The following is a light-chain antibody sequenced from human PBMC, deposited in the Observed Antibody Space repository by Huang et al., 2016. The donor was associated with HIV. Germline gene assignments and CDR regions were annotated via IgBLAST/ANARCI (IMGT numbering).Light chain of an antibody. Sequence: EIVLTQSPATLSLSPGERATLSCRASQLVSNYLAWYQQKPGQAPRLLIYDASNRATGIPARFSGSGSGTDLTLTISSLEPEDFAVYYCQQRSNWPPLFGPGTKVDIK. CDR3: QQRSNWPPL. CDR2: DAS. CDR1: QLVSNY. J-gene: IGKJ3*01. V-gene: IGKV3-11*01.